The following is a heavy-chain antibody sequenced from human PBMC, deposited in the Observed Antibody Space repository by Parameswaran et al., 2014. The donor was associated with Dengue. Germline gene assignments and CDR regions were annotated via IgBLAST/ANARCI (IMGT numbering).Heavy chain of an antibody. CDR3: ATDLKEMATKGGFYYYYYGMDV. V-gene: IGHV1-24*01. D-gene: IGHD5-24*01. CDR2: FDPEDGET. Sequence: WVRQAPGQGLEWMGGFDPEDGETIYAQKFQGRVTMTEDTSTDTAYMELSSLRSEDTAVYYCATDLKEMATKGGFYYYYYGMDVWGQGTTVTVSS. J-gene: IGHJ6*02.